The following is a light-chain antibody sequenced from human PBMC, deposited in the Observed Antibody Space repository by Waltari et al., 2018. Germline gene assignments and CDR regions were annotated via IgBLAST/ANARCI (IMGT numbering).Light chain of an antibody. CDR2: NNN. J-gene: IGLJ1*01. Sequence: HSFLTPPPSAAATPGQSVPISFSFILSPLFLPPFPWYQQLPGTAPKLLIYNNNRRPSGVPYRFSGSQSCTSASLAISGLQSEDEADYYCAAWDDSLNTFYVFGTGTKVTVL. CDR1: LSPLFLPP. CDR3: AAWDDSLNTFYV. V-gene: IGLV1-44*01.